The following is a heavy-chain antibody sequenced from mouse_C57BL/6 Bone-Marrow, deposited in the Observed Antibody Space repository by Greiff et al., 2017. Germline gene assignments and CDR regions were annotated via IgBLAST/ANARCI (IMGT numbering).Heavy chain of an antibody. V-gene: IGHV5-6*01. CDR2: ISSGGSYT. CDR1: GFTFSSYG. CDR3: ARPPTLLRGLAY. J-gene: IGHJ3*01. D-gene: IGHD1-1*01. Sequence: DVHLVESGGDLVKPGGSLKLSCAASGFTFSSYGMSWVRQTPDKRLEWVATISSGGSYTYYPDSVKGRFTISRDNAKNTLYLQMSSLKSEDTAMYYCARPPTLLRGLAYWGQGTLVTVSA.